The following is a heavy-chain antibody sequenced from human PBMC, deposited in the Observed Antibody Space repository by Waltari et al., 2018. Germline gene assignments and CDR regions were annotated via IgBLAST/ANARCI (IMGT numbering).Heavy chain of an antibody. Sequence: QVHLVQSGAEVKKPGASVKVSCKTSGSTFTGYYMYWVRQAPGQGLEWMGWINPYSGGTAYAQKFQGRVTLTRDTSISTAYMELNRLISDDSAMYYCATAPDAFQIINWGQGTLVTVSS. CDR1: GSTFTGYY. J-gene: IGHJ4*02. CDR2: INPYSGGT. CDR3: ATAPDAFQIIN. V-gene: IGHV1-2*02. D-gene: IGHD2-2*01.